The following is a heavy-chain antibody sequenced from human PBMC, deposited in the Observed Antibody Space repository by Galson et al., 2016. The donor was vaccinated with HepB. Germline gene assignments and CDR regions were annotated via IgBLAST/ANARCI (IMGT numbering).Heavy chain of an antibody. CDR1: GNSFTTYT. CDR2: IRAYTGNT. Sequence: SVKVSCKAAGNSFTTYTFTWVRQAPGLGLEWLACIRAYTGNTHSAHTLQGRVTLTSDTFTSTAYMELRSLTFDDTAVDYCAAHSGTNSWGRTARVSWGQGTLVTVSS. D-gene: IGHD1-26*01. J-gene: IGHJ5*02. CDR3: AAHSGTNSWGRTARVS. V-gene: IGHV1-18*01.